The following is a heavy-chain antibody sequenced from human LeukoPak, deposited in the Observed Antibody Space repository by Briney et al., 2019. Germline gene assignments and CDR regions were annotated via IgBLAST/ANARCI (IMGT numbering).Heavy chain of an antibody. D-gene: IGHD6-19*01. CDR1: GGSMNSLTFY. J-gene: IGHJ5*02. CDR3: ARADSSGWYLSGWFDP. V-gene: IGHV4-39*07. CDR2: IYYDGTA. Sequence: SETLSLTCTVSGGSMNSLTFYWAWIRQPPGKGLEWLGSIYYDGTAFHNPSLKSRLTSSIDTSRNQFSLNLASVTAADTAVYYCARADSSGWYLSGWFDPWGQGTLVTVSS.